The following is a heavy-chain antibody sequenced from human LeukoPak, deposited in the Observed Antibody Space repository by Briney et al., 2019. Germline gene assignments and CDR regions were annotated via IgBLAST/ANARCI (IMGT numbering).Heavy chain of an antibody. Sequence: SETLSLTCAVYGGSFSGYYWSWIRQPPGKGLEWIGEINHSGSTNYNPSLKSRVTISVDTSKNQFSLKLSSVTAADTAVYYCARGDDILTGHYNYWGQGTLVTVSS. J-gene: IGHJ4*02. V-gene: IGHV4-34*01. CDR3: ARGDDILTGHYNY. D-gene: IGHD3-9*01. CDR1: GGSFSGYY. CDR2: INHSGST.